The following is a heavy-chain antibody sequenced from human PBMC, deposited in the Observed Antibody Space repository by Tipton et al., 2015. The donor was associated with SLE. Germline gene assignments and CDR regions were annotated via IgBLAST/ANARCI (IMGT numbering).Heavy chain of an antibody. CDR2: IYYSGST. CDR1: GGSISSSSYY. CDR3: ARDSVYGRYSSGDY. D-gene: IGHD6-25*01. J-gene: IGHJ4*02. Sequence: LSCTVSGGSISSSSYYWGWIRQPPGKGLEWIGSIYYSGSTYYNPSLKSRVTISVDTSKNQFSLKLSSVTAADTAVYYCARDSVYGRYSSGDYWGQGTLVTVSS. V-gene: IGHV4-39*07.